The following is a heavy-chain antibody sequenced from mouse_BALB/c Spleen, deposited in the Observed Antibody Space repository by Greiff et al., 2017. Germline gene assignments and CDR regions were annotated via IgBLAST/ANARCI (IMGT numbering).Heavy chain of an antibody. CDR3: ARDYGSNRYFDV. CDR1: GFTFSSFG. CDR2: ISSGSSTI. V-gene: IGHV5-17*02. D-gene: IGHD1-1*01. J-gene: IGHJ1*01. Sequence: EVQLVESGGGLVQPGGSRKLSCAASGFTFSSFGMHWVRQAPEKGLEWVAYISSGSSTIYYADTVKGRFTISRDNPKNTLFLQMTSLRSEDTAMYYCARDYGSNRYFDVWGAGTTVTVSS.